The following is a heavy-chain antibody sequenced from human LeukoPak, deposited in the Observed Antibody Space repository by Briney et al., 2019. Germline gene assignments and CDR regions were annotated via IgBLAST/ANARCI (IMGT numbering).Heavy chain of an antibody. CDR3: AKDQGVPAGPIDY. CDR2: ISGSGGST. V-gene: IGHV3-23*01. J-gene: IGHJ4*02. D-gene: IGHD2-2*01. CDR1: GFTFSNAW. Sequence: GGSLRLSCAASGFTFSNAWMSWVRQAPGKGLEWVSAISGSGGSTYYADSVKGRFTISRDNSKNTLYLQMNSLRAEDTAVYYCAKDQGVPAGPIDYWGQGTLVTVSS.